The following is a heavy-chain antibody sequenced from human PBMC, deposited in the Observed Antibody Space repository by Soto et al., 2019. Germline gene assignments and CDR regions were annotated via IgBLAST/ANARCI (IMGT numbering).Heavy chain of an antibody. Sequence: QITLKESGPTLVKPTQTLTLTCTFSGFSLNTRGVGVGWIRQPPGKAMERLALIYWDADEGYTPSLRSRLTTPKDTTKNQVVLTMTHMDPVDTATYYWAHRPRGYSYQFDYWGQGTLVTGSS. D-gene: IGHD5-18*01. CDR1: GFSLNTRGVG. CDR2: IYWDADE. J-gene: IGHJ4*02. V-gene: IGHV2-5*02. CDR3: AHRPRGYSYQFDY.